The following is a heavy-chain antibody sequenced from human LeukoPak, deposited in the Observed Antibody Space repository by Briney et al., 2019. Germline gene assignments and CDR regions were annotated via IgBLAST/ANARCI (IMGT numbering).Heavy chain of an antibody. V-gene: IGHV1-2*02. CDR3: ARDRKYSSGSYYYYYYYMDV. CDR2: INPNSGGT. J-gene: IGHJ6*03. CDR1: GYTFTGYY. Sequence: ASVKVSCKASGYTFTGYYMHWVRQAPGQGLEWMGWINPNSGGTNYAQKFQGRVTMTRDTSISTAYMELSRLRSDATAVYYCARDRKYSSGSYYYYYYYMDVWGKGTTVTVSS. D-gene: IGHD6-19*01.